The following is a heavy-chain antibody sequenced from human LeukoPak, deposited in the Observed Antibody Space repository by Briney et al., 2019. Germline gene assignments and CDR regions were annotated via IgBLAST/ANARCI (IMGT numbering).Heavy chain of an antibody. J-gene: IGHJ4*02. D-gene: IGHD6-6*01. Sequence: GASVKVSCKASGYTFTRNGISWVRQAPGQGLEWMGWISANNGNTNYAQKFQGRVTMTTDKSTSTAYMELRSLRSDDTAVYYCAREGSSSSFDYWGQGTLVTVSS. CDR3: AREGSSSSFDY. V-gene: IGHV1-18*01. CDR2: ISANNGNT. CDR1: GYTFTRNG.